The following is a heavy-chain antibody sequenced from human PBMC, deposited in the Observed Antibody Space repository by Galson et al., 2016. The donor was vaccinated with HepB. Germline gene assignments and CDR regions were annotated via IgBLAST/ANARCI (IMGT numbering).Heavy chain of an antibody. J-gene: IGHJ4*02. CDR3: AVWLQAHFDH. CDR1: GFAFSNSA. V-gene: IGHV3-23*01. CDR2: ISPGRPNT. D-gene: IGHD5-24*01. Sequence: SLRLSCAASGFAFSNSAMGWIRQVPGKGLEWASTISPGRPNTHYADSVWSPFTSPRDDDKDPVFLHMYSLRDEDTAVYYCAVWLQAHFDHWGQGTFVAVSS.